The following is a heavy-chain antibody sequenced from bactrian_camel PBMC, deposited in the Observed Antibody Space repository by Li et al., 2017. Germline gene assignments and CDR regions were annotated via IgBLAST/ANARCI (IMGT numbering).Heavy chain of an antibody. Sequence: QLVESGGGSVQVGGSLRLSCTASGFAFALDDSTDTKWYRQAPGNECELVSSISSDGSTYYAASVKGRFAISQDNAENTVYLQMNSLKSEDTGVYYCAVDRWSDSLGGCGRGQGTQVTVS. D-gene: IGHD1*01. CDR2: ISSDGST. CDR1: GFAFALDDSTD. CDR3: AVDRWSDSLGGCG. V-gene: IGHV3S63*01. J-gene: IGHJ4*01.